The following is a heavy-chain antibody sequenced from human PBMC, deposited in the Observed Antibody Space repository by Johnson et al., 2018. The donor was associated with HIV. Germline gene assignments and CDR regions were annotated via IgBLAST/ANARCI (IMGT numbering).Heavy chain of an antibody. D-gene: IGHD6-13*01. CDR1: GFSFDDYA. Sequence: VQLVESEGGLVQPGRSLRLSCAASGFSFDDYAVHWVRQAPGKGLEWVSGISWNSGSIDYADSVKGRFTISSDNAKNSLYLQMNSLRAGDTAVYYCARAGGYSSSWNAFDIWGQGTMVTVSS. CDR2: ISWNSGSI. J-gene: IGHJ3*02. V-gene: IGHV3-9*01. CDR3: ARAGGYSSSWNAFDI.